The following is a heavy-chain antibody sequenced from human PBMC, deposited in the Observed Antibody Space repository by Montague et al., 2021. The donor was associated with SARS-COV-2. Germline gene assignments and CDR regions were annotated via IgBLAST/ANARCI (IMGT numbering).Heavy chain of an antibody. D-gene: IGHD3-22*01. J-gene: IGHJ2*01. Sequence: SETLSLTCAVHGGSFSGYYWSWIRQPPGKGLEWIGEINHSGSTNYNPSLKSRVSISVDTSKNQFSLKLSSVTAADTAVYYCARGAPTITMIVVCFTGAGWYFDPGARGPRSPSP. CDR1: GGSFSGYY. CDR3: ARGAPTITMIVVCFTGAGWYFDP. CDR2: INHSGST. V-gene: IGHV4-34*01.